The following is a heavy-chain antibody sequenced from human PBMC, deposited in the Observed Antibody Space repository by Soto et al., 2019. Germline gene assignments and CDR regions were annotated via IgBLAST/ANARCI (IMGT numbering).Heavy chain of an antibody. Sequence: GGSLRLSCAASGFTFSSYWMHWVRQAPGKGLVWVSRINSDGSSTSYADSVKGRFTISRDNAKNTLYLQMNSLRAEDTAVYYCARGYYGSGSYFSYDYIWGDPYYFDYWGQGTLVTVSS. J-gene: IGHJ4*02. V-gene: IGHV3-74*01. CDR1: GFTFSSYW. CDR2: INSDGSST. CDR3: ARGYYGSGSYFSYDYIWGDPYYFDY. D-gene: IGHD3-10*01.